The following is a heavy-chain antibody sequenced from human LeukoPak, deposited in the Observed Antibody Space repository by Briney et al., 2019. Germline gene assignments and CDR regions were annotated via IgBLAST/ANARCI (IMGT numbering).Heavy chain of an antibody. CDR1: GFTFSSYE. CDR2: ISSSGSTM. Sequence: GGSLRLSCAASGFTFSSYEMNWVRQAPGKGLEWVSYISSSGSTMYYADSVKGRFTISRDNAKNTLYLQMNSLRAEDTAVYYCAKDLDYGGNSYGFDYWGQGTLVTVSS. D-gene: IGHD4-23*01. J-gene: IGHJ4*02. CDR3: AKDLDYGGNSYGFDY. V-gene: IGHV3-48*03.